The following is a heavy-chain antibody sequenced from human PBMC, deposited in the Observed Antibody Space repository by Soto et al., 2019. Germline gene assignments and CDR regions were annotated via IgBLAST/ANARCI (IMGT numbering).Heavy chain of an antibody. CDR3: AASAPPATNYYAMDV. Sequence: PSETLSLTCTVSGGSASSGSFYWSWIRRPPGKGLEWIGYFYDSGSTNYNPSLRSRVTMSVDTSKNQFSLKLSSVTAADTAVYYCAASAPPATNYYAMDVWGQGTTVTVSS. CDR1: GGSASSGSFY. J-gene: IGHJ6*02. D-gene: IGHD5-12*01. CDR2: FYDSGST. V-gene: IGHV4-61*01.